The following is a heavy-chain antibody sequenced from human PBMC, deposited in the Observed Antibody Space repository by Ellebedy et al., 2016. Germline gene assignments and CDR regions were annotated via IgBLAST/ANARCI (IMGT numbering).Heavy chain of an antibody. V-gene: IGHV3-30*03. CDR1: GFTFSSFG. J-gene: IGHJ3*02. CDR2: ISYDGSTK. CDR3: ARGTHLPGLDI. Sequence: GGSLRLXCAASGFTFSSFGMHWVRQAPGKGLEWVAVISYDGSTKFYADSVKGRFTISRDDSKNTLYLQMNSLRAEDTAIYYCARGTHLPGLDIWGQGTMVTVSS.